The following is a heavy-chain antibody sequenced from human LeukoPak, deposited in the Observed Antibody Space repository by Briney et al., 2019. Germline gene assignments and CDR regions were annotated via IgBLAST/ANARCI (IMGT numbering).Heavy chain of an antibody. CDR3: ARRDYGRVFDY. CDR2: ISSSGNTI. Sequence: GGSLRLACAASGFTFSDYYMSWISQAPGKGLGWVAYISSSGNTIYYADSVRGRFTISRDNAKNSLYLQMNRLRAEDTAVYYCARRDYGRVFDYWGQGTLVTVSS. CDR1: GFTFSDYY. D-gene: IGHD4-17*01. V-gene: IGHV3-11*01. J-gene: IGHJ4*02.